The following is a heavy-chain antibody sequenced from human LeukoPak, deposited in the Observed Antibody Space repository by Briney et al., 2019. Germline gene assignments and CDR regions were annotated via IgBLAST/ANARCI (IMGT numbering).Heavy chain of an antibody. CDR1: GGSISSYY. CDR3: ARAGYDFWSGYFGFYMDV. J-gene: IGHJ6*03. Sequence: PSETLSLTCTVSGGSISSYYWSWIRQPPGKGLEWIGYIFYTGSTNYNPSLKSRVTISVDTSKNQFSLKLSSVTAADTAVYYCARAGYDFWSGYFGFYMDVWGKGTTVTVSS. D-gene: IGHD3-3*01. CDR2: IFYTGST. V-gene: IGHV4-59*12.